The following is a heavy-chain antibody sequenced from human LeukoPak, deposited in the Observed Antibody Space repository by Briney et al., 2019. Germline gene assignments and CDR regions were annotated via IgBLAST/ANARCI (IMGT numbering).Heavy chain of an antibody. V-gene: IGHV4-30-2*01. D-gene: IGHD3-22*01. Sequence: SQTLSLTCAVSGGSISSGGYSWSWIRQPPGKGLEWIVYIYHSGSTYYNTSLKSRVTISVDRSKNQFSLKLSSVTAADTAVYYCARGEDYYDSSGYYFDYWGQGTLVTVSS. CDR1: GGSISSGGYS. CDR3: ARGEDYYDSSGYYFDY. CDR2: IYHSGST. J-gene: IGHJ4*02.